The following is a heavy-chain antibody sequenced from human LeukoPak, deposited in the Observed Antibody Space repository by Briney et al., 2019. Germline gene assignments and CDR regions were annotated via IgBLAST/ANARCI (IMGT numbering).Heavy chain of an antibody. Sequence: PGGSLRLSCAASGFTFSSYSMNWVRQAPGKGLEWVSSISSSSSYIYYADSVKGRFTISRDNAKNSLYLQMNSLRAEDTAVYYCARELDIRDPTGSGGYYNGYWGQGTLVTVSS. CDR3: ARELDIRDPTGSGGYYNGY. V-gene: IGHV3-21*01. CDR1: GFTFSSYS. D-gene: IGHD3-10*01. J-gene: IGHJ4*02. CDR2: ISSSSSYI.